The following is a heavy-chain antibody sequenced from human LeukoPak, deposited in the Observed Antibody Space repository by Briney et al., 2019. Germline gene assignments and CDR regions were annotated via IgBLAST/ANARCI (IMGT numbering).Heavy chain of an antibody. Sequence: SETLSLTCAVYGGSFSGNYWSWIRQPPGKGLEWIGEINHSGSTNYNPSLKSRVTMSIDTSKNQFSLNLKSVTAADTAVYYCASDTYYYDSSGPRAFDIWGQGTMVTVSS. D-gene: IGHD3-22*01. J-gene: IGHJ3*02. CDR1: GGSFSGNY. CDR2: INHSGST. V-gene: IGHV4-34*01. CDR3: ASDTYYYDSSGPRAFDI.